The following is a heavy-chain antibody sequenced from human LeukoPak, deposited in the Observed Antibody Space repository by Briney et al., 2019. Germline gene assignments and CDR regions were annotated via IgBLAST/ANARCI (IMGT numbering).Heavy chain of an antibody. CDR2: IIPIFGTA. V-gene: IGHV1-69*05. CDR3: ARGTKLVRTYCGGDCYEGNFDY. CDR1: GGTFSSYA. Sequence: GASVKVSCKASGGTFSSYAISWVRQAPGQGLEWMGGIIPIFGTANYAQKFQGRVTMTRNTSISTAYMELSSLRSEDTAVYYCARGTKLVRTYCGGDCYEGNFDYWGQGTLVTVSS. D-gene: IGHD2-21*02. J-gene: IGHJ4*02.